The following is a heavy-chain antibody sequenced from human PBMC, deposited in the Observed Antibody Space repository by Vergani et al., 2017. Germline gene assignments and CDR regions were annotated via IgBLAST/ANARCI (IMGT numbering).Heavy chain of an antibody. CDR1: GGSISSSSYY. CDR3: ARDEGYDFWSGYYRGGNWFDP. Sequence: QLQLPESGPGLVKPSETLSLTCTVSGGSISSSSYYWGWIRQPPGKGLEWIGSIYYSGSTYYNPSLKSRVTISVDTSKNQFSLKLSSVTAADTAVYYCARDEGYDFWSGYYRGGNWFDPWGQGTLVTVSS. CDR2: IYYSGST. J-gene: IGHJ5*02. V-gene: IGHV4-39*07. D-gene: IGHD3-3*01.